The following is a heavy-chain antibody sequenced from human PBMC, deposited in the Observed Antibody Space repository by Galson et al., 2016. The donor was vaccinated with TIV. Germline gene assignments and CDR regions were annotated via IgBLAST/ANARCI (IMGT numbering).Heavy chain of an antibody. V-gene: IGHV2-70*04. CDR3: ALAPISIFGLATSYSSDY. Sequence: PALVKPTQTLTLTCTFSGFSLSTYGMPVGWIRQPPGKALEWLARIDWDDDKCYNSSLKTRLTISKDISRHQVVLTMTNMDTVDTATYYCALAPISIFGLATSYSSDYWGQATLVPAPS. D-gene: IGHD3-3*01. CDR2: IDWDDDK. J-gene: IGHJ4*02. CDR1: GFSLSTYGMP.